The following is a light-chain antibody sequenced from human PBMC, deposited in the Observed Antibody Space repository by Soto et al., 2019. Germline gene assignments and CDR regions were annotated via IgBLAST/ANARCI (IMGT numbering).Light chain of an antibody. V-gene: IGKV1-39*01. J-gene: IGKJ1*01. CDR3: EQVYTAQWT. CDR2: GAS. Sequence: DIQVTQSPSSLPASLGDRVTITCRASENIKNYLIWYQQKPGKAPKLLIYGASTLKTGVPSRFSGSGSGTAFTFSIGSLQPDDFAPYYCEQVYTAQWTFGQGTRVDLK. CDR1: ENIKNY.